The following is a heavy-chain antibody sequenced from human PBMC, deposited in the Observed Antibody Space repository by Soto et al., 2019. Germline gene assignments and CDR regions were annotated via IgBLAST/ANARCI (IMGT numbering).Heavy chain of an antibody. CDR1: GGSISSGGYY. V-gene: IGHV4-31*03. Sequence: QVQLQESGPGLVKPSQTLSLTCTVSGGSISSGGYYWSWIRQHPGKGLEWIGYIYYSGSTYYNPSLKSRVTISVDTSKNQSSLKLSSVPAADTAVYYCARTKPWKGHSSSWYHDYWGQGTLVTVSS. D-gene: IGHD6-13*01. J-gene: IGHJ4*02. CDR2: IYYSGST. CDR3: ARTKPWKGHSSSWYHDY.